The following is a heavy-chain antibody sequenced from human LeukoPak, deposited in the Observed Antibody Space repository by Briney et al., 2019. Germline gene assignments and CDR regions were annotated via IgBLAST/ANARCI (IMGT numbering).Heavy chain of an antibody. CDR3: ARVQGWGRSVRYLDY. CDR2: IKQDGSEK. CDR1: GFTFSSYW. Sequence: GGSLRLSCAASGFTFSSYWMSWVRQAPGKGLEWVANIKQDGSEKYYVDSVKGRFTISRDNAKNSLYLQMNSLRAEDTAVYYCARVQGWGRSVRYLDYWGQGTLVTVSS. D-gene: IGHD3-16*01. J-gene: IGHJ4*02. V-gene: IGHV3-7*03.